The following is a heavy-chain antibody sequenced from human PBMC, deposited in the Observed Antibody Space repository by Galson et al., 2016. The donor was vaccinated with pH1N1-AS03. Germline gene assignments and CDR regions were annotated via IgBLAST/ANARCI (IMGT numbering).Heavy chain of an antibody. CDR2: IIPVFGTP. CDR1: GVSFNNYA. Sequence: SVKASCKASGVSFNNYAINWLRQAPGQGLEWMGGIIPVFGTPNSAQQFHGRVTIMADKSTTTAYMELSSLRSEDTAVYYCARGQFDYDSSGYYSYWGQGTLVTVSS. D-gene: IGHD3-22*01. V-gene: IGHV1-69*06. CDR3: ARGQFDYDSSGYYSY. J-gene: IGHJ4*02.